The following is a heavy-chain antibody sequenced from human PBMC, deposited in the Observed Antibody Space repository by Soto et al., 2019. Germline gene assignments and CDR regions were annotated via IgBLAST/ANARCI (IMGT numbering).Heavy chain of an antibody. CDR3: ARGNGSGTYYVYYYYAMDV. V-gene: IGHV4-61*08. CDR2: IYYTGRT. Sequence: PSETLSLTCTVSGDSISSGGYYWSWIRQHPGKGLEWIGYIYYTGRTDYNPSLKSRVTISVDTFKNQLSLRLSSVTAADTAVYYCARGNGSGTYYVYYYYAMDVWGQGTTVTVSS. CDR1: GDSISSGGYY. D-gene: IGHD3-10*01. J-gene: IGHJ6*02.